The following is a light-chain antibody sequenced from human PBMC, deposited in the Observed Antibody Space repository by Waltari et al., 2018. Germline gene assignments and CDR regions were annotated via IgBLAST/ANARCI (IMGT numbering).Light chain of an antibody. V-gene: IGKV4-1*01. CDR1: QSVFYDSNNNNY. CDR2: WST. J-gene: IGKJ4*01. CDR3: QQYYNIPLT. Sequence: DIVMSQSPDSLAVSLGEWATLKRKSSQSVFYDSNNNNYLALYQQKPGQAPKLLFYWSTTRESGVPERFSGSGSGTDFSLTISSLQAEDVAVYYCQQYYNIPLTFGGGTKLEIK.